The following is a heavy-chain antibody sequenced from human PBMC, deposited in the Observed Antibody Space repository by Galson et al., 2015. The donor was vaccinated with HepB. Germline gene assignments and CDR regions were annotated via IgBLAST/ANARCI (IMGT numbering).Heavy chain of an antibody. V-gene: IGHV3-66*01. CDR1: GFTVSSNY. J-gene: IGHJ6*02. D-gene: IGHD3-9*01. Sequence: SLRLSCAASGFTVSSNYMSWVRQGPGKGLEWVSVIYSGGSTYYADSVKGRFTISRDNSKNTLYLQMNSLRAEDTAVYYCARAYRDFDWLLGMDVWGQGTTVTVSS. CDR2: IYSGGST. CDR3: ARAYRDFDWLLGMDV.